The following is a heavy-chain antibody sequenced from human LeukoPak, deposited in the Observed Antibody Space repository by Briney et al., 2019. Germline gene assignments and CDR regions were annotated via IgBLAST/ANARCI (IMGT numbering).Heavy chain of an antibody. CDR3: ARQIYGSKNYYMDA. Sequence: SETLSLTCTVSGGSINNTSYYWGWIRQPPGKGLEWIGSIYYSGSTYYNPSLKSRVTISVDTSKNHFSLKLSSVTATDTAVYYCARQIYGSKNYYMDAWGKGTTVTVSS. J-gene: IGHJ6*03. CDR2: IYYSGST. CDR1: GGSINNTSYY. V-gene: IGHV4-39*02. D-gene: IGHD2-2*02.